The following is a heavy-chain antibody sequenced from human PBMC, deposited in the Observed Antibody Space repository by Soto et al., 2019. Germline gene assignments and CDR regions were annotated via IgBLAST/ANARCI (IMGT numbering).Heavy chain of an antibody. J-gene: IGHJ1*01. V-gene: IGHV4-30-2*01. CDR1: GGSISSGGYS. CDR3: ASSYYDSSGSALRD. D-gene: IGHD3-22*01. Sequence: QLQLQESGSGLVKPSQTLSLTCAVSGGSISSGGYSWSWIRQPPGKGLEWIGYIYHSGSTYYNPSLNSRVTISVDRSKNQFSLKLSSVTAADTAVYYCASSYYDSSGSALRDWGQGTLVTVSS. CDR2: IYHSGST.